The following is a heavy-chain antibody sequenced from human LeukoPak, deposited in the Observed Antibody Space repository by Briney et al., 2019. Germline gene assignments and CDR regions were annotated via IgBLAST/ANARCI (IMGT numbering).Heavy chain of an antibody. CDR2: INHSGST. CDR3: ARARTDYDYVWGSYRYTYYFDY. D-gene: IGHD3-16*02. CDR1: GGSFSGYY. J-gene: IGHJ4*02. Sequence: SETLSLTCAVYGGSFSGYYWSWLRQPPGKGLEWIGEINHSGSTNYNPSLKSRVTISVDTSKNRFSLTLSSVTAADTAVYYCARARTDYDYVWGSYRYTYYFDYWGQGTLVTVSS. V-gene: IGHV4-34*01.